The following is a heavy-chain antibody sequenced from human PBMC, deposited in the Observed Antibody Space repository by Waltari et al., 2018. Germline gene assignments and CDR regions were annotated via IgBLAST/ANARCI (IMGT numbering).Heavy chain of an antibody. J-gene: IGHJ4*02. Sequence: QVQLQESGPGLVKPSETLSLTCTVSGYPISRGYYWGWIRQPPGKGLEWIGSIYHSGSTYYNPSLKSRVTISVDTSKNQFSLKLSSVTAADTAVYYCAGYYSSGWYSTFDYWGQGTLVTVSS. V-gene: IGHV4-38-2*02. CDR1: GYPISRGYY. D-gene: IGHD6-19*01. CDR3: AGYYSSGWYSTFDY. CDR2: IYHSGST.